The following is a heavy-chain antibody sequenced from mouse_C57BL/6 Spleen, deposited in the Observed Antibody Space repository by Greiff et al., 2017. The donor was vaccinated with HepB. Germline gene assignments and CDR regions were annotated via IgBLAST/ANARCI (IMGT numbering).Heavy chain of an antibody. D-gene: IGHD2-3*01. Sequence: EVKLQESGPGLVKPSQSLSLTCSVTGYSITSGYYWNWIRQFPGNKLEWMGYISYDGSNNYNPSLKNRISITLDTSKNQFFLKLNSVTTEDTATYYCARGGDGYYVPYFDYWGQGTTLTVSS. V-gene: IGHV3-6*01. CDR1: GYSITSGYY. CDR3: ARGGDGYYVPYFDY. J-gene: IGHJ2*01. CDR2: ISYDGSN.